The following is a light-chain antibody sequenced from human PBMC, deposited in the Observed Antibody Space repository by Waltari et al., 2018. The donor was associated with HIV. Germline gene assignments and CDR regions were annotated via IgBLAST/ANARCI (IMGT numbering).Light chain of an antibody. CDR3: TSYAGDTNYLV. Sequence: QSALTQPPSASGSPGQSFTISCTGTCSDVGGYDFASWYQHRAGKVPKLIIYDVTKRPSGVPDRISGSKSGNTASLTVSGLRAEDEADYYCTSYAGDTNYLVFGTGTKVTVL. J-gene: IGLJ1*01. CDR2: DVT. CDR1: CSDVGGYDF. V-gene: IGLV2-8*01.